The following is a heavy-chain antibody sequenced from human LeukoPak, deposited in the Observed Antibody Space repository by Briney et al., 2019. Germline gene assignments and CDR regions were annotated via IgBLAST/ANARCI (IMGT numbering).Heavy chain of an antibody. CDR3: AKRRDSSGY. D-gene: IGHD3-22*01. V-gene: IGHV3-30*02. CDR1: GFTFGSYG. J-gene: IGHJ4*02. Sequence: GGSLRLSCAASGFTFGSYGMHWVRQAPGKGLEWVTFIRSDGSNKYYADSVKGRFTISRDNSKNTLYLQMNSLRAEDTAVYYCAKRRDSSGYWGQGTLVTVSS. CDR2: IRSDGSNK.